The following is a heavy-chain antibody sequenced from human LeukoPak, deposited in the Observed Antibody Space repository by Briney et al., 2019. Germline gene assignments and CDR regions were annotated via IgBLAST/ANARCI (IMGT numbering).Heavy chain of an antibody. D-gene: IGHD3-10*01. CDR1: GFTFDDYG. Sequence: GGSLRLSCAASGFTFDDYGMSWVRQAPGKGLEWVANIKQDGSEKYYVDSVKGRFTISRDNAKNSLYLQMNSLRAEDTAVYYCARVEGSGSYYGYYYYMDVWGKGTTVTVSS. CDR2: IKQDGSEK. V-gene: IGHV3-7*01. CDR3: ARVEGSGSYYGYYYYMDV. J-gene: IGHJ6*03.